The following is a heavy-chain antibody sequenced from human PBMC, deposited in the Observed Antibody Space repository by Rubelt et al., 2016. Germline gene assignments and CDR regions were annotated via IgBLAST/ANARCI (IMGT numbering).Heavy chain of an antibody. D-gene: IGHD1-26*01. Sequence: EVQLLESGGGLVQPGGSLRLSCAASGFTFSSYAMSWVRQAPGKGLEWVSVISGHGGSTYYADSVKGRFTISRDNSKNTLYLLMNSLRAEDTAVYYCARERVRELCLDYWGQGTLVTVSS. CDR1: GFTFSSYA. CDR2: ISGHGGST. J-gene: IGHJ4*02. CDR3: ARERVRELCLDY. V-gene: IGHV3-23*01.